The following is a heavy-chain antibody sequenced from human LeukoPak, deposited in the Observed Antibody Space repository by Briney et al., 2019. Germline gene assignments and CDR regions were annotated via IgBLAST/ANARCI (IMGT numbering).Heavy chain of an antibody. Sequence: SETLSLTCAVYGGSFSGYCWSWIRQPPGKGLEWIGEINHSGSTNYNPSLKSRVTISVDTSKNQFSLKLSSVTAADTAVYYCARGYCSGGSCYSRGRYYYYGMDVWGQGTTVTVSS. D-gene: IGHD2-15*01. CDR3: ARGYCSGGSCYSRGRYYYYGMDV. CDR1: GGSFSGYC. J-gene: IGHJ6*02. V-gene: IGHV4-34*01. CDR2: INHSGST.